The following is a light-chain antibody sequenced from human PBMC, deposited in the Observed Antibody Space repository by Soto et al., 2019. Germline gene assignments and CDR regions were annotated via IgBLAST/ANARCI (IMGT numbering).Light chain of an antibody. CDR3: QQYGSSPHT. V-gene: IGKV3-20*01. J-gene: IGKJ2*01. CDR1: QSVSSSY. CDR2: GAS. Sequence: EIVLTQSPGTLSLSPGERATLSCRASQSVSSSYLAWYQHKPGQAPRLLIYGASSRATGIPDRFSGSGSGTDFTLPISRLEPEDSAVYYCQQYGSSPHTFGQGTKLEIK.